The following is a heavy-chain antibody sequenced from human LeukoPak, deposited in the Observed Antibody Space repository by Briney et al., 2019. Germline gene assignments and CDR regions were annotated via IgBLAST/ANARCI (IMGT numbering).Heavy chain of an antibody. V-gene: IGHV2-5*02. CDR2: IYWDDDN. J-gene: IGHJ4*02. D-gene: IGHD5-12*01. CDR1: GFSLSTTVVG. CDR3: SHTGGYDSFNY. Sequence: SGPTLVKPTQTLTLTCTFSGFSLSTTVVGVGWIRQPPGKALEWLALIYWDDDNRYSPSLKSRLTITKDTPKNQVVLTMTNIDPVDTATYYCSHTGGYDSFNYWGQGTLVTVSS.